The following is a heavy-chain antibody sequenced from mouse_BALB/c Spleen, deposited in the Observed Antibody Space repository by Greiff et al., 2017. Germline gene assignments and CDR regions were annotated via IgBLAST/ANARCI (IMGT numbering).Heavy chain of an antibody. CDR1: GYTFTSYW. CDR2: IYPGDGDT. J-gene: IGHJ3*01. Sequence: QVQLKESGAELARPGASVKLSCKASGYTFTSYWMQWVKQRPGQGLEWIGAIYPGDGDTRYTQKFKGKATLTADKSSSTAYMQLSSLASEDSAVYYCARVDYYGSSFAYWGQGTLVTVSA. D-gene: IGHD1-1*01. CDR3: ARVDYYGSSFAY. V-gene: IGHV1-87*01.